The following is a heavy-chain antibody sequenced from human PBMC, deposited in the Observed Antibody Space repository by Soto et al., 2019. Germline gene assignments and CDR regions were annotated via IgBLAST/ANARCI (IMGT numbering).Heavy chain of an antibody. CDR2: IYHSGST. Sequence: LSLTCAVSVGSISSGGYSLSWIRQPPGKGLEWIGYIYHSGSTYYNPSLKSRVTISVDRSKNQFSLKLSSVTAADTAVYYCARALVPSKRNYYYGMDVWGQGTTVTVSS. CDR1: VGSISSGGYS. V-gene: IGHV4-30-2*01. D-gene: IGHD1-26*01. CDR3: ARALVPSKRNYYYGMDV. J-gene: IGHJ6*02.